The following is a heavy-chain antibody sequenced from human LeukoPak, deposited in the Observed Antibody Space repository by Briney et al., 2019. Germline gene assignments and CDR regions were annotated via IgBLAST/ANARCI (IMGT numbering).Heavy chain of an antibody. D-gene: IGHD6-13*01. J-gene: IGHJ6*02. CDR1: GGSISSSSYY. Sequence: PSETLSLTCTVSGGSISSSSYYWGWIRQPPGKGLEWIGSIYYSGSTYYNPSLKSRVTISVDTSKNQFSLKLSSVTAADTAVYYCARDQQQLSGVGYYYYYGMDVWGQGTTVTVSS. V-gene: IGHV4-39*07. CDR2: IYYSGST. CDR3: ARDQQQLSGVGYYYYYGMDV.